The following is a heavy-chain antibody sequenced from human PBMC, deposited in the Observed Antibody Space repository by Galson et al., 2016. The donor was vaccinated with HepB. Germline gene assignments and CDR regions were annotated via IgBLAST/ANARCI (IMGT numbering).Heavy chain of an antibody. CDR1: GFTFSSYG. V-gene: IGHV3-30*18. J-gene: IGHJ6*02. Sequence: SLRLSCAASGFTFSSYGMHWVRQAPGKGLEWVAVISYDGSNKYYGDSVKGRFTMSRDNSKNTLYLQMNSLRPEDTAVYYCAKTLWRYRSHFYYGMDVWGQGTTVTVSS. D-gene: IGHD3-10*01. CDR3: AKTLWRYRSHFYYGMDV. CDR2: ISYDGSNK.